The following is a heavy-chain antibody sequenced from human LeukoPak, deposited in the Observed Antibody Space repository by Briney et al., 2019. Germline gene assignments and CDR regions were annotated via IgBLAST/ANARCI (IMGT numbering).Heavy chain of an antibody. Sequence: GESLKISCKGSGYSFISYWIGWVRQMPGKGLEWMGIIYPGDSDTRYSPSFQGQVTISADKSISTAYLQWSSLKASDTAMYYCARQRYCSGGSCYSYIYYWGQGTLVTVSS. D-gene: IGHD2-15*01. CDR1: GYSFISYW. V-gene: IGHV5-51*01. CDR3: ARQRYCSGGSCYSYIYY. CDR2: IYPGDSDT. J-gene: IGHJ4*02.